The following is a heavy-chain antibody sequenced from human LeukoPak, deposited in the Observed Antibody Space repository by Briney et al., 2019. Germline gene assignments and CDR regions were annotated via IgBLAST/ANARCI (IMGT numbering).Heavy chain of an antibody. V-gene: IGHV1-69*04. CDR1: GGTFSSYA. Sequence: WASVKVSCKASGGTFSSYAISWVRQAPGQGLEWMGRIIPILGIANYAQKFQGRVTITADKSTSTAHMELSSLRSEDTAVYYCARDRTVYGSGSPKLGFDYGGQGTLVTVSS. J-gene: IGHJ4*02. D-gene: IGHD3-10*01. CDR2: IIPILGIA. CDR3: ARDRTVYGSGSPKLGFDY.